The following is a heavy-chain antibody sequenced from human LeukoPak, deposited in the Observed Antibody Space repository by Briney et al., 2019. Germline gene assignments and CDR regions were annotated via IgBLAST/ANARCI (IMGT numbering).Heavy chain of an antibody. CDR3: ASGSYYGSGHD. Sequence: SETLSLTCTVSGGSISSYYWSWIRQPPGKGLEWIGYIYYSGSTNYNTSLKSRVTISVDTSKNQFSLKLSSVTAADTAVYYCASGSYYGSGHDWGQGTLVTVSS. V-gene: IGHV4-59*01. J-gene: IGHJ4*02. CDR2: IYYSGST. CDR1: GGSISSYY. D-gene: IGHD1-26*01.